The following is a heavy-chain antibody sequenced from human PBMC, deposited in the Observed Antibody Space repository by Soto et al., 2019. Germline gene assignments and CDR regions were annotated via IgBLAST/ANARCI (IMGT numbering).Heavy chain of an antibody. CDR1: GGSISSGDYY. CDR3: ARDTRGLLDY. V-gene: IGHV4-30-4*01. J-gene: IGHJ4*02. CDR2: IHYSGSS. Sequence: SETLYLTCTVSGGSISSGDYYWSWIRQPPGKGLEWIGYIHYSGSSYNNPSLRSRITMSVDTSKNQFSLKLNSVTAADTAVYYCARDTRGLLDYWGQGTLVTVSS. D-gene: IGHD2-15*01.